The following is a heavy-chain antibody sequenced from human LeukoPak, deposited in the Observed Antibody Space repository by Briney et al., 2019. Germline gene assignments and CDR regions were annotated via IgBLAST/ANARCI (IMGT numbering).Heavy chain of an antibody. CDR1: GYTFTSYY. D-gene: IGHD3-22*01. J-gene: IGHJ4*02. V-gene: IGHV1-46*01. Sequence: ASVKVSCKASGYTFTSYYMHWVRQAPGQGLEWMGIINPSGGSTSYAQKFQGRVTMTRDMSTSTDYMELSSLRAEDTAVYYCARESDYGDYDSSGFDYWGQGTLVTVSS. CDR2: INPSGGST. CDR3: ARESDYGDYDSSGFDY.